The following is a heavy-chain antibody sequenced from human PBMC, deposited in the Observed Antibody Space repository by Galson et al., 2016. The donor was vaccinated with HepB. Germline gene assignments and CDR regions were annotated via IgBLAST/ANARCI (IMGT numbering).Heavy chain of an antibody. CDR1: GLTFSSYG. CDR3: ATPDSGGDTFVDV. V-gene: IGHV3-48*02. J-gene: IGHJ6*02. Sequence: SLRLSCAASGLTFSSYGMNWIRQAPGKGLEWVSYISRGSGTVYYADSVRGRFTVSRDNARNSLYLQMNSLRDEDTAVYYCATPDSGGDTFVDVWGQGTTVIVTS. D-gene: IGHD4-23*01. CDR2: ISRGSGTV.